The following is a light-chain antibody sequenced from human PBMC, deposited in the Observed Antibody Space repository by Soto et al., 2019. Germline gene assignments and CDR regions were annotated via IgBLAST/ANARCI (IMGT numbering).Light chain of an antibody. CDR3: QQYETSPST. Sequence: EIVLTQSPGPLSLSPGESATLLCRASHFVSSRSLAWYQQKPGQAPRLLIYGASTRATGIPDRFSGSGSGTDFTLTITPLEPEDFAVYFCQQYETSPSTFGQGTRLDIK. CDR1: HFVSSRS. V-gene: IGKV3-20*01. CDR2: GAS. J-gene: IGKJ5*01.